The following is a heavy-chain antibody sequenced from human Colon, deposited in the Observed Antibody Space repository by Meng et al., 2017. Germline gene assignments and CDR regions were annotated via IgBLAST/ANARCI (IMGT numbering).Heavy chain of an antibody. V-gene: IGHV4-31*03. Sequence: QVNLHESGPGLVRPSDDLSLVCTVSGGSIKSGGYHWSWGRQHPGKGLEYIGFMSDSGTTDYNPSLRSRVSISEIGSSKNQFSLTLRSVTAADTATYFCARDTLYGTDYWGQGVLVTVSS. CDR3: ARDTLYGTDY. CDR1: GGSIKSGGYH. CDR2: MSDSGTT. D-gene: IGHD4-17*01. J-gene: IGHJ4*02.